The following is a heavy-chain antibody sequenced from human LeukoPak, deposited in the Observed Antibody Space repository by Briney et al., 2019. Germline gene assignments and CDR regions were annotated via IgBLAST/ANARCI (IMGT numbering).Heavy chain of an antibody. CDR3: ARAPIFGVDVDAFDI. Sequence: PSETLSLTCTVSGGSISSYYWSWIRQPPGKGLEWIGYIYYSGSTNYNPSLMSRVTISVDTSKNQFSLKLSSVTAADTAVYYCARAPIFGVDVDAFDIWGQGTMVTVSS. CDR1: GGSISSYY. D-gene: IGHD3-3*01. V-gene: IGHV4-59*01. J-gene: IGHJ3*02. CDR2: IYYSGST.